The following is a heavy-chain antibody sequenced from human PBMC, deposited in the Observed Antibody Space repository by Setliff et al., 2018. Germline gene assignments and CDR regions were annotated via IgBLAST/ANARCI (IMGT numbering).Heavy chain of an antibody. D-gene: IGHD6-19*01. J-gene: IGHJ4*02. CDR1: GFTFSSYW. CDR2: IKEDGSEK. Sequence: PGESLKISCAASGFTFSSYWMSWVRQAPGKGLEWVANIKEDGSEKYYVDSVKGRFTISRDNAKNALYLQMNSLRAEDTAVYYCGRVVARPVAGKWHFDYWGQGTLVTVSS. V-gene: IGHV3-7*01. CDR3: GRVVARPVAGKWHFDY.